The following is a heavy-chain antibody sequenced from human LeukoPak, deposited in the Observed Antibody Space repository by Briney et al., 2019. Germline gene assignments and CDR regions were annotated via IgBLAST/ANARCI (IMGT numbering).Heavy chain of an antibody. J-gene: IGHJ6*03. CDR1: GFTFSSYA. V-gene: IGHV3-23*01. CDR3: AKDLRQLVRYYYYMDV. Sequence: GGSLRLSCAASGFTFSSYAMSWVRQAPGKGLEWVSAISGSGGSTYYADSVKGRFTISRDNSKNTLYLQMNSLRAEDTAVYYCAKDLRQLVRYYYYMDVWGKGTTVTVSS. D-gene: IGHD6-6*01. CDR2: ISGSGGST.